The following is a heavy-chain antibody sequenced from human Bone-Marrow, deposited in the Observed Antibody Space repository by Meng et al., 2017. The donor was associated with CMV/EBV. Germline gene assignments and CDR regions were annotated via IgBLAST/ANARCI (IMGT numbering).Heavy chain of an antibody. CDR1: GFTFSDHG. V-gene: IGHV3-30*02. Sequence: GESLKISCAASGFTFSDHGMHWVRQAPGKGLEWVAFIRYDGSKKYYADFVKGRLTNSRDNSKNALYLEMNSLRAGDTAVYYCAKDIAAANHYGMDVWGQGTTVTVSS. CDR2: IRYDGSKK. J-gene: IGHJ6*02. CDR3: AKDIAAANHYGMDV. D-gene: IGHD6-13*01.